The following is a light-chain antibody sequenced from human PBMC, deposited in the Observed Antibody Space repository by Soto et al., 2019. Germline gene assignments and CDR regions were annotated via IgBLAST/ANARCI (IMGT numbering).Light chain of an antibody. CDR2: GAS. CDR3: QQYGSSGT. J-gene: IGKJ1*01. V-gene: IGKV3-20*01. CDR1: QSVSNNY. Sequence: IVLTQSPGTLSLSPWERATLSCRASQSVSNNYLAWYQQKPGQAPRLLIYGASSRATGIPDRFSGSGSGTDFTLTISRLEPEDFAVYYCQQYGSSGTFGQGTRWIS.